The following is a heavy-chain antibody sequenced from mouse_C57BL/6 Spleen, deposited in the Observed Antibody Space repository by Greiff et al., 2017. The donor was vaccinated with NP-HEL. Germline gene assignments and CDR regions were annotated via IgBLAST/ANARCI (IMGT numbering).Heavy chain of an antibody. CDR3: ARKDNWDYFDY. CDR1: GYSITSGYY. Sequence: EVQLQQSGPGLVKPSQSLSLTCSVTGYSITSGYYWNWIRQFPGNKLEWMGYISYDGSNNYNPSLKNRISITRDTSKNQFFLKLNSVTTEDTATYYCARKDNWDYFDYWGQGTTLTVSS. J-gene: IGHJ2*01. D-gene: IGHD4-1*01. V-gene: IGHV3-6*01. CDR2: ISYDGSN.